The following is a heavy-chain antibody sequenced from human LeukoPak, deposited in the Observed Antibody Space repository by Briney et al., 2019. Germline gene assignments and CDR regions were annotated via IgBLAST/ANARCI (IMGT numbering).Heavy chain of an antibody. V-gene: IGHV4-34*01. CDR3: ARVKWLRFPFDY. J-gene: IGHJ4*02. CDR1: GGSFSGYY. D-gene: IGHD5-12*01. CDR2: INHSGST. Sequence: SETLSLTCAVYGGSFSGYYWSWIRQPPGKGLEWIGEINHSGSTNYNPSLKSRVTIPVDTSKNQFSLKLSSVTAADTAVYYCARVKWLRFPFDYWGQGTLVTVSS.